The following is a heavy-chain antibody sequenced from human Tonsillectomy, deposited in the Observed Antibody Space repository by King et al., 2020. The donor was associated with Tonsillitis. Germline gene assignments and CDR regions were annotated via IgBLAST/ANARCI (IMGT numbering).Heavy chain of an antibody. Sequence: VQLVESGGGVVQPGRSLRLSCAASGFTFSSYAMHCVRQAPGKGLEWMAVISYDGSKKYYADYVKGRFTISRDNSKNTLYMQLNSLRAEDTAVYYCARYLIAVAADFAFDYWGQGTLVTDAS. CDR2: ISYDGSKK. J-gene: IGHJ4*02. CDR3: ARYLIAVAADFAFDY. D-gene: IGHD6-19*01. CDR1: GFTFSSYA. V-gene: IGHV3-30*04.